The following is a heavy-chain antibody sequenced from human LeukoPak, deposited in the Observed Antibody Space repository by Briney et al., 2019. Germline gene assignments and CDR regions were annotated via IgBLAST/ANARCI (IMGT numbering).Heavy chain of an antibody. V-gene: IGHV3-23*01. Sequence: GGSLRLSCAASGFTFSSYGMSWVRQAPGKGLEWVSGISGSGASTYYADSVKGRFTISRDNSKDTLSLQMNSLRAEDTAIYYCAKAGGYSYGDYWGQGTQVTVSS. CDR3: AKAGGYSYGDY. CDR1: GFTFSSYG. D-gene: IGHD5-18*01. CDR2: ISGSGAST. J-gene: IGHJ4*02.